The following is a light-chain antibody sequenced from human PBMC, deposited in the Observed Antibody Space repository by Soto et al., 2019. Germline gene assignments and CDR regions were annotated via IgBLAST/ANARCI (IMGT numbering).Light chain of an antibody. J-gene: IGLJ3*02. CDR1: SSNIGANT. V-gene: IGLV1-44*01. CDR3: ASWDGNLNGWV. Sequence: QLVLTQPPSTSGTPGQRVTISCSGSSSNIGANTVNWFQHLPGTAPKLLIYSHNQRPSGVPDRFSGSKSGTSASLAISGLQSEDEADYYCASWDGNLNGWVFGGGTKVTVL. CDR2: SHN.